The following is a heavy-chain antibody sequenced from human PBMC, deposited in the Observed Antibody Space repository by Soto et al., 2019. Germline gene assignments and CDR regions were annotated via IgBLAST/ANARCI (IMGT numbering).Heavy chain of an antibody. J-gene: IGHJ6*02. CDR1: GGSISSYY. D-gene: IGHD6-6*01. Sequence: SETLSLTCTVSGGSISSYYWRWIRQPPGKGLEWVGYIYYSGSTNYNPSLKSRVTISVDTSKNQFSLKLSSVTAADTAVYYCARGGEYSSWSRRHYYSGMDVWGQGTTVTVYS. V-gene: IGHV4-59*01. CDR2: IYYSGST. CDR3: ARGGEYSSWSRRHYYSGMDV.